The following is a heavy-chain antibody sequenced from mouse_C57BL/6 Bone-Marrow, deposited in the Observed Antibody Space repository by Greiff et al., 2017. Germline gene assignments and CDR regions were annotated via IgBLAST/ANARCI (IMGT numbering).Heavy chain of an antibody. V-gene: IGHV1-19*01. D-gene: IGHD2-12*01. J-gene: IGHJ2*01. Sequence: DVKLVESGPVLVKPGASVKMSCKASGYTFTDYYMNWVKQSHGKSLEWIGVINPYNGGTSYNQKFKGKATLTVDKSSSTAYMELNSLTSEDSAVYYCARAYYKDYWGQGTTLTVSS. CDR2: INPYNGGT. CDR3: ARAYYKDY. CDR1: GYTFTDYY.